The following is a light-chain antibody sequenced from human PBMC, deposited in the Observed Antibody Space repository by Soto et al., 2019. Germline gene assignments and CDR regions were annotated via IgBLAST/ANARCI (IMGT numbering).Light chain of an antibody. V-gene: IGKV3-11*01. Sequence: EIVMTQSPATLSVSPGERATLSCRASQSVSRYLAWYQQKAGQAPRLLIYGASNRATGTPARFSGSGSGTDFALTITSLEPEDFAVYYCQQRSNWPPITFGQGTRLEIK. CDR2: GAS. J-gene: IGKJ5*01. CDR1: QSVSRY. CDR3: QQRSNWPPIT.